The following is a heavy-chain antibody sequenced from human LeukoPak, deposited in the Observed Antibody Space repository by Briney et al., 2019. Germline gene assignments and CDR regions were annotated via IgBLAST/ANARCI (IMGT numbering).Heavy chain of an antibody. J-gene: IGHJ4*02. CDR3: ARGDILTGYYYY. D-gene: IGHD3-9*01. V-gene: IGHV1-8*01. Sequence: ASVKVSCKASGYTFTSYDIDWVRQATGQGLEWMGWMNPNSGNTGYAQKFQGRVTMTRNTSISTAYMELSSLRSEDTAVYYCARGDILTGYYYYWGQGTLVTVSS. CDR1: GYTFTSYD. CDR2: MNPNSGNT.